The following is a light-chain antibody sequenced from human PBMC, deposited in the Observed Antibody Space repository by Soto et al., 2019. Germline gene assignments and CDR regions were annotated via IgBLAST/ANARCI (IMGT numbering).Light chain of an antibody. CDR3: QQRSSWPRIT. V-gene: IGKV3-11*01. CDR2: DAS. J-gene: IGKJ5*01. CDR1: QSVSNNY. Sequence: EIVLTQSPGTLSLSPGERATLSCRASQSVSNNYLAWYQQKPGQAPRLLIYDASNRATGIPARFSGSGSGTDFTLTISSLEPEDFAVYYCQQRSSWPRITFGQGTRLEIK.